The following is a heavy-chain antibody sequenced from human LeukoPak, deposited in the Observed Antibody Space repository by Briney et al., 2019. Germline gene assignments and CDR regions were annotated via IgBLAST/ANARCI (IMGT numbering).Heavy chain of an antibody. V-gene: IGHV3-48*02. J-gene: IGHJ4*02. CDR1: GFTFSSNA. D-gene: IGHD5-18*01. CDR3: ASGSYGSFDY. CDR2: ISGSSAGNI. Sequence: PGGSLRLSCATSGFTFSSNAMNWVRQAPGKGLEWLSHISGSSAGNIYYADSVEGRFTISRDNAKNSLYLQMNSLRDEDTAVYYCASGSYGSFDYWGQGTLVTVSS.